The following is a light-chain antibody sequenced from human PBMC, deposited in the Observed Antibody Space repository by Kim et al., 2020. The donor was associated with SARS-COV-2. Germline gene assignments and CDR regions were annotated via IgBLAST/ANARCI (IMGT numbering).Light chain of an antibody. J-gene: IGKJ2*02. Sequence: DIQMTQSPSSLSASVGDRVTITCRASQTISNHLNWYQQKPGKAPRLLISDASSLQSGVPSRFSGSGSGTDFTLTISSLQPEDFATYYCQQSHSTPRTFGQGTKLEI. CDR3: QQSHSTPRT. CDR2: DAS. V-gene: IGKV1-39*01. CDR1: QTISNH.